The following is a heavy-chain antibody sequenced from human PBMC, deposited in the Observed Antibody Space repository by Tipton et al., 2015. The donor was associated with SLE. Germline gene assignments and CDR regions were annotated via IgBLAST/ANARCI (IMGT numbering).Heavy chain of an antibody. J-gene: IGHJ4*02. Sequence: TLSLTCTVSGYSISSGYYWGWIRQPPGKGLERIGSIYHSGSTYYNPSLKSRVTISVDTSKDQFSLKPGSVTAADTAVYYCARVRYGGNPDYWGQGTLVTVSS. V-gene: IGHV4-38-2*02. CDR1: GYSISSGYY. CDR3: ARVRYGGNPDY. CDR2: IYHSGST. D-gene: IGHD4-23*01.